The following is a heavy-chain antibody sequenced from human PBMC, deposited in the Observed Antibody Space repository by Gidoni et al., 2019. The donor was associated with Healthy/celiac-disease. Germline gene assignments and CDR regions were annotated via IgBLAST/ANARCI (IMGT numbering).Heavy chain of an antibody. J-gene: IGHJ3*02. CDR3: ARVPRTFRAFDI. V-gene: IGHV4-31*01. Sequence: QVPPQESGPRMVEPSKTLFLTCNVPCGPISRGVYLWGWIRQHPGKGLGWIGYIYYSGSTYYNPSLKSLVTISVDTSKNQFSLKLSSVTAADTAVYYCARVPRTFRAFDIWGQATMVTVSS. CDR1: CGPISRGVYL. CDR2: IYYSGST. D-gene: IGHD2-21*01.